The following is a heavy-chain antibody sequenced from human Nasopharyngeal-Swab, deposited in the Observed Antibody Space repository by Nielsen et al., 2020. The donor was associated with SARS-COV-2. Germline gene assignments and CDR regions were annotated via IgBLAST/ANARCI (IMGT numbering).Heavy chain of an antibody. CDR3: ARVGNRGSSSWYDY. CDR1: GFTFSSYD. Sequence: GESLKISCAASGFTFSSYDMHWVRQAPGKGLEWVAVILVDGRRKYYADSVKGRFTISRDNSKNTLYLQMNSLRDEDTAVYYCARVGNRGSSSWYDYWGQGTLVTVSS. CDR2: ILVDGRRK. V-gene: IGHV3-30*03. J-gene: IGHJ4*02. D-gene: IGHD6-13*01.